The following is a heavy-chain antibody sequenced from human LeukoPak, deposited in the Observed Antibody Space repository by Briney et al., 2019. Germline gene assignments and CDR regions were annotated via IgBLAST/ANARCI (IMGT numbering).Heavy chain of an antibody. J-gene: IGHJ3*01. D-gene: IGHD5-24*01. V-gene: IGHV3-23*01. CDR3: AKDIQLSA. CDR2: IASSGRNT. CDR1: GFNFNDAA. Sequence: GGSLRLSCAASGFNFNDAAMTWVRQAPGKGLEWVSLIASSGRNTYYTDSVRGRFTISRDNSKRTLSLQMNSLRVEDTAIYYCAKDIQLSAWGLGTMVTVSS.